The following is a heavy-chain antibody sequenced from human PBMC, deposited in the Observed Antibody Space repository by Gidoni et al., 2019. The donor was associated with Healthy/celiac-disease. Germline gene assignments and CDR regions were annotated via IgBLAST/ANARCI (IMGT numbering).Heavy chain of an antibody. D-gene: IGHD3-10*01. CDR2: ISAYNGNT. CDR3: ARDPEVLLWFRELSGHGGSIDV. V-gene: IGHV1-18*01. J-gene: IGHJ6*02. CDR1: GYTFTSYG. Sequence: QVQLVQSGAEVKKPGASVKVSCKAYGYTFTSYGISWVRQAPGQGLEWMGWISAYNGNTNYAHKIHGRVTMTTDTSTSTAYMELRSLRSDDTAVYYCARDPEVLLWFRELSGHGGSIDVWGQGTTVTVSS.